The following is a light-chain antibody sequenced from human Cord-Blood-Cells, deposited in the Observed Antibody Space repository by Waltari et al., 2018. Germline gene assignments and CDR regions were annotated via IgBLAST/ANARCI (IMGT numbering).Light chain of an antibody. Sequence: EIVMTQSPATLSLSPGERATLSCRASQSVNSSYLSWYQQKPGQAPRLLIYGASTRATGIPARFSGSGSGTDFTLTISSLQPEDFAVYYCQQDYNLPYTFGQGTKLEIK. CDR3: QQDYNLPYT. CDR2: GAS. V-gene: IGKV3D-7*01. CDR1: QSVNSSY. J-gene: IGKJ2*01.